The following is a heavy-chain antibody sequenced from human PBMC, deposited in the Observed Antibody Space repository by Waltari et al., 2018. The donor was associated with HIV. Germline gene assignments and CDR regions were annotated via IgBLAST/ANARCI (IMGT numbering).Heavy chain of an antibody. CDR1: GLHFDDFG. CDR2: NNWNGGST. J-gene: IGHJ4*02. CDR3: ARDYGSGSYYND. Sequence: EVQLVESGGGVVRPGGSLSLSCAASGLHFDDFGMSWVRQAPGQGLEWVSGNNWNGGSTGYADAVTGRFTTSRHNAKNSLYLQMNSLRAEDTALYYCARDYGSGSYYNDWGQGTLVTVSS. V-gene: IGHV3-20*04. D-gene: IGHD3-10*01.